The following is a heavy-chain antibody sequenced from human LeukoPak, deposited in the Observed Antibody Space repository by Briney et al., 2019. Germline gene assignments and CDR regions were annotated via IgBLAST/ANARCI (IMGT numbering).Heavy chain of an antibody. J-gene: IGHJ4*02. CDR1: GFTFSSYD. CDR3: AKDGVYFLYYDSSGYTSYFDY. CDR2: IGTAGDT. Sequence: PGGSLRLSCAASGFTFSSYDMHWVRQATGKGLEWVSAIGTAGDTYYPGSVKGRFTISRDNSKNTLYLQMDSLRAGDTAVYYCAKDGVYFLYYDSSGYTSYFDYWGQGTLVTVSS. D-gene: IGHD3-22*01. V-gene: IGHV3-13*01.